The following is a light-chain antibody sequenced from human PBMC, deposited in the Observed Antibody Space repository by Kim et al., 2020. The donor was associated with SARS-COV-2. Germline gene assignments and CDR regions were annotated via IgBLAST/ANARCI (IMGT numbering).Light chain of an antibody. J-gene: IGKJ2*01. V-gene: IGKV3-20*01. Sequence: PWERATLSCRASQSISSEFLAWYQQISGQPPRLLIFGASNRAAGIPDRFSGGGSGTDFTLTITRLEPADSAVYYCQQYTTSPPAYTFGQGTKLEI. CDR3: QQYTTSPPAYT. CDR1: QSISSEF. CDR2: GAS.